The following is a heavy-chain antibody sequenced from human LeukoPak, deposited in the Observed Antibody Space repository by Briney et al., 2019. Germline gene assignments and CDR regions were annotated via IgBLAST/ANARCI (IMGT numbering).Heavy chain of an antibody. CDR1: GFRLSSYG. J-gene: IGHJ3*02. CDR3: ATYGGYYYDSSGDNDAFDI. CDR2: ISDSGEHT. Sequence: GGSLRLSCSASGFRLSSYGMSWVRQAPGKGLEWVSGISDSGEHTHYADSVKGRFTISRDNAKNSLYLQMNSLRAEDTAVYYCATYGGYYYDSSGDNDAFDIWGQGTMVTVSS. V-gene: IGHV3-23*01. D-gene: IGHD3-22*01.